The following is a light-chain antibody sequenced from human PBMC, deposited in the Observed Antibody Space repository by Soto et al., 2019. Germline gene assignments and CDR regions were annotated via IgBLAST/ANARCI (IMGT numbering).Light chain of an antibody. CDR1: QSVSSNH. CDR2: GAS. Sequence: ESVLSQSPGSLSLSPRERATLSCRASQSVSSNHLAWYQQKPGQAPRLLIYGASRRATGIPDRFSGSGSGTDFTLTISRLEPEDFAMYYCQQYGGSTYTFGQGTKVDIK. CDR3: QQYGGSTYT. V-gene: IGKV3-20*01. J-gene: IGKJ2*01.